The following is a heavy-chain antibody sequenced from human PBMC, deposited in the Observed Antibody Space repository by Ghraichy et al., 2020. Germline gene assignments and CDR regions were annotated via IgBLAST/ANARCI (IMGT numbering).Heavy chain of an antibody. CDR3: ARGQADILTNDYYYYGMDV. D-gene: IGHD3-9*01. Sequence: GGSLRLSCAASGFTFSDYYMSWIRQAPGKGLEWVSYISSSGSTIYYADSVKGRFTISRDNAKNSLYLQMNSLRAEDTAVYYCARGQADILTNDYYYYGMDVWGQGTTVTVSS. CDR1: GFTFSDYY. V-gene: IGHV3-11*01. CDR2: ISSSGSTI. J-gene: IGHJ6*02.